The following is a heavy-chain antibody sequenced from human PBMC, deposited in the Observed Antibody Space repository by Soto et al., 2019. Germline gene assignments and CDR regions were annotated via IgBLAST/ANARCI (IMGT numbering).Heavy chain of an antibody. J-gene: IGHJ4*02. Sequence: PGGSLRLSCAASGFTFSSYSMNWVRQAPGKGLEWVSTISSGGGNTHYADSVRGRFTISRDNSKNTLYLQMNSLRAEDTAVYYCARQADYWGQGTLVTVSS. CDR1: GFTFSSYS. V-gene: IGHV3-23*01. CDR3: ARQADY. CDR2: ISSGGGNT.